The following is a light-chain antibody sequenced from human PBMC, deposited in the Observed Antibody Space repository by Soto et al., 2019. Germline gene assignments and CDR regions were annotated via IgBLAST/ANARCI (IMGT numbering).Light chain of an antibody. CDR1: QSISNR. CDR2: DAS. V-gene: IGKV1-5*01. Sequence: VDGVTITCRASQSISNRLAWYQQRPGKAPKYLIYDASTLDSGAPSRFSGSGSGTEFTLSISSLQPDDFATYYCQHYDTYRATFGLGTKVDIK. J-gene: IGKJ1*01. CDR3: QHYDTYRAT.